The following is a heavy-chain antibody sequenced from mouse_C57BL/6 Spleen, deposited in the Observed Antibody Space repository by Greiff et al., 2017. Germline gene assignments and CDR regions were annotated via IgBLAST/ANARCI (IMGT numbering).Heavy chain of an antibody. Sequence: EVQLVESEGGLVQPGSSMKLSCTASGFTFSDYYMAWVRQVPEKGLEWVANINYDGSSTYYLDSLKSRFIISRDNAKNILYLQMSSLKSEDTATYYCGRDKRRDGYAMDDWGQGTSVTVSS. CDR2: INYDGSST. CDR1: GFTFSDYY. CDR3: GRDKRRDGYAMDD. J-gene: IGHJ4*01. D-gene: IGHD2-12*01. V-gene: IGHV5-16*01.